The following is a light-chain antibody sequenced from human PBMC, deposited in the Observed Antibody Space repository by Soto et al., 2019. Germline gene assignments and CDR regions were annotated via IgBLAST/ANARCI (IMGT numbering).Light chain of an antibody. CDR1: ESISNN. CDR3: PQYNNLPLT. Sequence: EIVINLSVTTLTVSTRERATLSCRAGESISNNLAWYQQKPGQAPRLLIYGAATRAAGVPARFTGRGSGTEFTLTISSLQSEDFAVYYCPQYNNLPLTFGGGAK. V-gene: IGKV3-15*01. J-gene: IGKJ4*01. CDR2: GAA.